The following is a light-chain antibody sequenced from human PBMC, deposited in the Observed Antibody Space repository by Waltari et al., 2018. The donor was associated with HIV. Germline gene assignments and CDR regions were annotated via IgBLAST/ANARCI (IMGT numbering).Light chain of an antibody. CDR2: EDT. J-gene: IGLJ1*01. CDR1: NLGDKP. V-gene: IGLV3-1*01. Sequence: SSDLTQPPPVSLSPGQTATSTCSGPNLGDKPSSWYQQRPGQSPVLVIFEDTKRPSDIPERFSGSNSGNTATLTISGTQAMDEADYFCQAWDNSAAVFGSGTKVTVL. CDR3: QAWDNSAAV.